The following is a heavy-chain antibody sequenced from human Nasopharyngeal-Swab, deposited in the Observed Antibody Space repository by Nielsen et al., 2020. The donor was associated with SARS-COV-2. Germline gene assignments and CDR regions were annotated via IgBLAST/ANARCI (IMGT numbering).Heavy chain of an antibody. J-gene: IGHJ6*02. CDR3: ARDIYPGAYGMDV. CDR1: GFTFRSYN. Sequence: GGSLRLSCAASGFTFRSYNLNWVRQAPGKGLEWVSYISSSSTTIYYTGSVRGRFTISRDNAKHSLFLQMNSLRDADTAVYYCARDIYPGAYGMDVWGQGTTVTVSS. D-gene: IGHD2-2*02. CDR2: ISSSSTTI. V-gene: IGHV3-48*02.